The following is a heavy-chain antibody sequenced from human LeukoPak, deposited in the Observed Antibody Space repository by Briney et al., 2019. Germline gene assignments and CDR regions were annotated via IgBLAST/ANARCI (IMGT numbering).Heavy chain of an antibody. J-gene: IGHJ6*03. Sequence: SVKVSCKASGGTFSSYAISWVRQAPGQGLEWMGRIIPIFGTANYAQKFQGRVTITTDESTGTAYMELSSLRSEDTAVYYCARGPQGVVPAAMRYYYYMDVWGKGTTVTVSS. CDR2: IIPIFGTA. V-gene: IGHV1-69*05. CDR3: ARGPQGVVPAAMRYYYYMDV. D-gene: IGHD2-2*01. CDR1: GGTFSSYA.